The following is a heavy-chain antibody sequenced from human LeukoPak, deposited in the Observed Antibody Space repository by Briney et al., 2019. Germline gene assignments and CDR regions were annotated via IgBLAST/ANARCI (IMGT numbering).Heavy chain of an antibody. J-gene: IGHJ6*03. D-gene: IGHD3-22*01. CDR2: IYITGST. V-gene: IGHV4-4*07. CDR3: ARLKYYDSTGYPPGYYMDV. Sequence: SETLSLTCTVSGGSIINYYWSWIRQSAGTGLEWVGRIYITGSTNYNPSLQSRLSMSVDTSKNQFSLRLTSVSAADTAVYYCARLKYYDSTGYPPGYYMDVWGKGITVTVSS. CDR1: GGSIINYY.